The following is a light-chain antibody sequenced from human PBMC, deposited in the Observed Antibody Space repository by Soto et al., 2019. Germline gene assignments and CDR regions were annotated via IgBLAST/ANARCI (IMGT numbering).Light chain of an antibody. Sequence: QSVLTQPPSASGTPGQKVTNSCSGSSSNIGSNTVNWYQQFPGAAPKLLIYSNDQRPSGVPDRFSGSKSGTSASLAISGLQSGDEADYYCAAWDDGLFARVFGGGTKLTVL. CDR2: SND. CDR1: SSNIGSNT. V-gene: IGLV1-44*01. J-gene: IGLJ3*02. CDR3: AAWDDGLFARV.